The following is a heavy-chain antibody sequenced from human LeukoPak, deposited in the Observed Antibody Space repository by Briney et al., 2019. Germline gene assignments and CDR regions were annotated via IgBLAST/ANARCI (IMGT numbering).Heavy chain of an antibody. V-gene: IGHV7-4-1*02. D-gene: IGHD3-10*01. J-gene: IGHJ6*03. CDR1: GYTFTNYA. Sequence: VASVKVSCKASGYTFTNYAMNWVRQAPGQGLEWMGWINTNTGNATYAQGFTGRFVFSLDTSVSTAYLQISSLKAEDTAVYYCARSGGSGSYYARYYYYYMDVWGKGTTVTVSS. CDR3: ARSGGSGSYYARYYYYYMDV. CDR2: INTNTGNA.